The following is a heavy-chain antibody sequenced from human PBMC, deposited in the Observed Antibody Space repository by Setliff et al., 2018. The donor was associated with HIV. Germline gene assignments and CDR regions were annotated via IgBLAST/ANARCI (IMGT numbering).Heavy chain of an antibody. CDR1: GASFTSYY. V-gene: IGHV4-59*12. J-gene: IGHJ5*02. Sequence: SETLSLTCTVSGASFTSYYWSWIRQPPGKGLEWIGFIYYSGATRYNPDLKSRVTISLDTSKNQFSLKMTSVTAADTALYYCSNWNTTIDEDAWGQGTLVTVSS. D-gene: IGHD5-18*01. CDR2: IYYSGAT. CDR3: SNWNTTIDEDA.